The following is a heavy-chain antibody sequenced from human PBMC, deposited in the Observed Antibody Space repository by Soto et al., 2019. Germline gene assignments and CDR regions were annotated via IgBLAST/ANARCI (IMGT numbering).Heavy chain of an antibody. J-gene: IGHJ4*02. D-gene: IGHD6-13*01. Sequence: GGSLRLSCAVSGFTFSTYSMHWVRQAPGKGLEWVAVIWYDGRSEYYADSVKGRFTMSRDNSKNTLYLQMNNLRAEDTAVYYCAKDRGYGAATGTAYFFDYWGQGTLVTVSS. CDR2: IWYDGRSE. CDR1: GFTFSTYS. V-gene: IGHV3-33*03. CDR3: AKDRGYGAATGTAYFFDY.